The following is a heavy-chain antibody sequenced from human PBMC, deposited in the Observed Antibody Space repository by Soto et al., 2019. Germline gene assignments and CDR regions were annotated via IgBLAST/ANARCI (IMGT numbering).Heavy chain of an antibody. Sequence: EVQLVESGGGLVQPGGSLRLSCAASGFTFSRYDMYWVRQATGKGLEWVSAIGTVADTYYPASVQGRFIISRENAKNSLYLQMNSLRAGDTAVYYCVRARGGEYFGEQLSWGQGTLVTVSS. CDR2: IGTVADT. D-gene: IGHD3-10*01. CDR1: GFTFSRYD. J-gene: IGHJ4*02. CDR3: VRARGGEYFGEQLS. V-gene: IGHV3-13*04.